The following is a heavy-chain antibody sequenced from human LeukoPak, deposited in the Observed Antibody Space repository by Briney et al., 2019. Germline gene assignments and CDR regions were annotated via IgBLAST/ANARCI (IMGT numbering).Heavy chain of an antibody. CDR1: GGSISSGDYY. J-gene: IGHJ3*02. D-gene: IGHD3-9*01. CDR2: IYYSGST. Sequence: PSQTLSLTCTVSGGSISSGDYYWSWIRQPPGKGLEWIGYIYYSGSTYYNPSLKSRVTISVDTSKNQFSLKLSSVTAADTAVYYCATLPLYLTGYYGDAFDIWGQGTMVTVSS. CDR3: ATLPLYLTGYYGDAFDI. V-gene: IGHV4-30-4*08.